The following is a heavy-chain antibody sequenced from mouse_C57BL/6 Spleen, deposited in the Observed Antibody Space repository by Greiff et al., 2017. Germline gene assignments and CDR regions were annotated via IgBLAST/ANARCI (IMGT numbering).Heavy chain of an antibody. CDR3: ARDYDYDGYLDY. CDR2: IYPRSGNT. D-gene: IGHD2-4*01. Sequence: QVQLQQSGAELARPGASVKLSCKASGYTFTSYGISWVKQRTGQGLEWIGEIYPRSGNTYYNEKFKGKATLTADKSSSTAYMELRSLTSEDSAVYFCARDYDYDGYLDYWGQGTTLTVSS. CDR1: GYTFTSYG. J-gene: IGHJ2*01. V-gene: IGHV1-81*01.